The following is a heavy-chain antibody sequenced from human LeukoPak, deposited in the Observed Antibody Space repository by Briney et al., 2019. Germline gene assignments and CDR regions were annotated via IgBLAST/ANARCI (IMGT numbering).Heavy chain of an antibody. Sequence: SETLSLTCSVSGDSISLSFYYWGWIRQPPGKALEWIGSVYYSGTTSYNPSLKSRVTISVDTSKNQFSLKLSSVTAADTAVYYCARFPGSAEYRHYYYMDVWGKGTTVTVSS. CDR2: VYYSGTT. V-gene: IGHV4-39*07. CDR3: ARFPGSAEYRHYYYMDV. CDR1: GDSISLSFYY. D-gene: IGHD2-15*01. J-gene: IGHJ6*03.